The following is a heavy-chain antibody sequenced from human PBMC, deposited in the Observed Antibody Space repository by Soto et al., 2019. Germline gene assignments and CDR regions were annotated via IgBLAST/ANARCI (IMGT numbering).Heavy chain of an antibody. CDR2: MNPNSGNT. V-gene: IGHV1-8*01. D-gene: IGHD2-15*01. Sequence: ASVKVSCKASGYTFTSYDINWVRQATGQGLEWMGWMNPNSGNTDYAQKFRGRVTMTRDTSIRTAYMELSGLTSEDTAVYYCARHTPAISISHHWGQGTLVTVSS. J-gene: IGHJ4*02. CDR1: GYTFTSYD. CDR3: ARHTPAISISHH.